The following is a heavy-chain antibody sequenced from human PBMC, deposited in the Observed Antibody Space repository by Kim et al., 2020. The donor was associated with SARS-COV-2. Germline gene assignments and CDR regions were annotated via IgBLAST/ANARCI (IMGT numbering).Heavy chain of an antibody. CDR2: IIPIFGTA. V-gene: IGHV1-69*13. CDR1: GGTFSSYA. D-gene: IGHD3-9*01. Sequence: SVKVSCKASGGTFSSYAISWVRQAPGQGLEWMGGIIPIFGTANYAQKFQGRVTITADESTSTAYMELSSLRSEDTAVYYCARDNRISPLRYFDWLVGNWSDPWGKGTLVTVS. J-gene: IGHJ5*02. CDR3: ARDNRISPLRYFDWLVGNWSDP.